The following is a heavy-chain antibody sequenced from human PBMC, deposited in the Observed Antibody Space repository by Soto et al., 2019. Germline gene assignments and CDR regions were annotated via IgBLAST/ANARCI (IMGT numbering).Heavy chain of an antibody. Sequence: GGSLRLSCAASGFTFSSYSMNWVRQAPGKGLEWVSYISSSSSTIYYADSVKGQFTISRDNAKNSLYLQMNSLRDEDTAVYYCARGYCNGGSCYSRTFDPWGQGTLVTVSS. CDR1: GFTFSSYS. CDR3: ARGYCNGGSCYSRTFDP. V-gene: IGHV3-48*02. D-gene: IGHD2-15*01. CDR2: ISSSSSTI. J-gene: IGHJ5*02.